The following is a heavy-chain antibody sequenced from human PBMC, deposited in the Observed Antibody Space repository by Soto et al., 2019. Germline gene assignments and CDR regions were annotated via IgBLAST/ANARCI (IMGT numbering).Heavy chain of an antibody. CDR3: ARDRLGRYCSGGSCYSIYSAFDI. CDR2: IIPILGIA. V-gene: IGHV1-69*04. D-gene: IGHD2-15*01. J-gene: IGHJ3*02. Sequence: SVKVSCKASGGTFSSYTISWVRQAPGQGLEWMGRIIPILGIANYAQKFQGRVTITADKSTSTAYMELSSLRSEDTAVYYCARDRLGRYCSGGSCYSIYSAFDIWGQGTMVTVS. CDR1: GGTFSSYT.